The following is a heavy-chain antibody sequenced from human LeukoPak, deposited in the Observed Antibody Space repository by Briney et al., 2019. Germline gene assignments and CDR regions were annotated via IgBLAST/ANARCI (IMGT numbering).Heavy chain of an antibody. CDR2: XNSNSGNT. CDR3: ARGGTLVRGVAILYGMDV. D-gene: IGHD3-10*01. V-gene: IGHV1-8*01. Sequence: GASVMVSCRASGYSITSYDINWVGQAAGQGLEWGGWXNSNSGNTGYARKFQGRVTLTRDTSINTAYMEVNSLTSEHTAVYYCARGGTLVRGVAILYGMDVWGEGTTVTVSS. J-gene: IGHJ6*04. CDR1: GYSITSYD.